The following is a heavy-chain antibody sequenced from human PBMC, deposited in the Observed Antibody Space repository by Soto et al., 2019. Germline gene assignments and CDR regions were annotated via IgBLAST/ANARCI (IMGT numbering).Heavy chain of an antibody. CDR3: ARVVVAATSRYYYYMDV. Sequence: PGGSLRLSCAASGFTFSSYGMHWVRQAPGKGLEWVAVIWYDGSNKYYADSVKGRFTISRDNSKNTLYLQMNSLRAEDTAVYYCARVVVAATSRYYYYMDVWGKGTTVTVSS. CDR2: IWYDGSNK. V-gene: IGHV3-33*01. D-gene: IGHD2-15*01. J-gene: IGHJ6*03. CDR1: GFTFSSYG.